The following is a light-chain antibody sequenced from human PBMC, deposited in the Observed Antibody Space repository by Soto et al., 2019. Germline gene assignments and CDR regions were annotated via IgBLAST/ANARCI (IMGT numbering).Light chain of an antibody. Sequence: EIVLTQSPGTLSLSPGERATLSCRASESVSSNYVAWYQQKPGQVPRLLIYDASNRATGIPDRFSGSGSGTDFTLTISSLQPEDFATYYCLQDYNYPRTFGQGTKVDIK. CDR3: LQDYNYPRT. V-gene: IGKV3-20*01. CDR1: ESVSSNY. J-gene: IGKJ1*01. CDR2: DAS.